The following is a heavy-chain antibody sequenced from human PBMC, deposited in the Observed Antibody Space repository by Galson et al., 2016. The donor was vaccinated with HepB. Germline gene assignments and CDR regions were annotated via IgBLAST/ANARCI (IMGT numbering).Heavy chain of an antibody. Sequence: SETLSLTCTVSGGTISSYYWSWIRQPPGKGLEWIGYIYYSGNTDFSPSLKSRATMSVDPSQRQFSLKLSSVTAADTAVYYCARSRGYYYYGMDVWSQGTTVTVSS. CDR1: GGTISSYY. V-gene: IGHV4-59*01. J-gene: IGHJ6*02. D-gene: IGHD3-3*01. CDR3: ARSRGYYYYGMDV. CDR2: IYYSGNT.